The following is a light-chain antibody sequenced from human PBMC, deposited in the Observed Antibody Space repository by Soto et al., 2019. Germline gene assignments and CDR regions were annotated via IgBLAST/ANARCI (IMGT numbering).Light chain of an antibody. V-gene: IGKV3-20*01. CDR3: QRYGSSPPFT. J-gene: IGKJ2*01. CDR2: GAS. Sequence: EIVLTPSPGTPSLSPGEKTTPSCRASQRNSSRYLAWYQQKPGQAPRLLISGASTRATGIPDRFSGSGSGTDFTLTISRLEPEDFAVYFCQRYGSSPPFTFGQGTKVDIK. CDR1: QRNSSRY.